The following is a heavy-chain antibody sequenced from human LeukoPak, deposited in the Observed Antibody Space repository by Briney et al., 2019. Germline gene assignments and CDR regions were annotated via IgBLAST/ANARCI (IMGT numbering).Heavy chain of an antibody. CDR3: ARDGSGDYAPGY. Sequence: ASVKVSCKVSGGTFSSYAISWVRQAPGQGLEWMGGIIPIFGTANYAQKFQGRVTITADESTSTAYMELSSLRSEDTAVYYCARDGSGDYAPGYWGQGTLVTVSS. V-gene: IGHV1-69*13. J-gene: IGHJ4*02. D-gene: IGHD4-17*01. CDR1: GGTFSSYA. CDR2: IIPIFGTA.